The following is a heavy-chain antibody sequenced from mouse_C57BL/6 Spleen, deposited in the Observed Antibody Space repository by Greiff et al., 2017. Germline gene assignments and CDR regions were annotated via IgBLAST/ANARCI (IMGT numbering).Heavy chain of an antibody. J-gene: IGHJ2*01. CDR3: AGGVLDY. V-gene: IGHV14-3*01. Sequence: EVKLVESVAELVRPGASVKLSCTASGFNIKNTYMNWVKQRPEQGLEWIGRIDPANGNTKYAPKFQGKATITADTSSNTAYLQLSSLTSEDTAIYYCAGGVLDYWGQGTTLTVSS. CDR2: IDPANGNT. CDR1: GFNIKNTY. D-gene: IGHD2-14*01.